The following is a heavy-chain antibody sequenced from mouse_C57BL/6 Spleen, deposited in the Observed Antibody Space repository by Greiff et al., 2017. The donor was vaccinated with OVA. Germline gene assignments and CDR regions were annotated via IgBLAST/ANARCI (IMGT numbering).Heavy chain of an antibody. D-gene: IGHD2-4*01. CDR3: AIIYYDYDGGFAY. CDR2: IYPGSGST. V-gene: IGHV1-55*01. Sequence: VQLQQPGAELVKPGASVKMSCKASGYTFTSYWITWVKQRPGQGLEWIGDIYPGSGSTNYNEKFKSKATLTVDTSSSTAYMQLSSLTSEDSAVYYCAIIYYDYDGGFAYWGQGTLVTVSA. J-gene: IGHJ3*01. CDR1: GYTFTSYW.